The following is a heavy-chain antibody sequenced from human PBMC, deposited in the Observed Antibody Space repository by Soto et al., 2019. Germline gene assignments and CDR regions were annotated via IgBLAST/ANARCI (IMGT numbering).Heavy chain of an antibody. CDR2: IRSTANSYAT. CDR1: GFTFSGSA. Sequence: EVQLVESGGGLVQPGGSLKLSCAASGFTFSGSAMHWVRQASGKGLEWVGRIRSTANSYATAYAASVKGRFTISRDDSKNTAYLQMNSLKTEDTAVYYCTRHRDYCSGGSCYTPDFDYWGQGTLVTVSS. V-gene: IGHV3-73*02. D-gene: IGHD2-15*01. J-gene: IGHJ4*02. CDR3: TRHRDYCSGGSCYTPDFDY.